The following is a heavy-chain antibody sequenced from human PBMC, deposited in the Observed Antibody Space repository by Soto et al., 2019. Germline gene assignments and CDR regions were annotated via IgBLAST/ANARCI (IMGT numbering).Heavy chain of an antibody. Sequence: PSETLSLTCTVSGGSITNGDFFWSWVRQPPGKGLEWIGYIYYSGSTNYNPSLKSRVTISVDTSKNQFSLKLSSVTAADTAVYYCARGGSSWRLYFDYWGQGTLVTVSS. V-gene: IGHV4-61*08. CDR2: IYYSGST. D-gene: IGHD6-13*01. J-gene: IGHJ4*02. CDR3: ARGGSSWRLYFDY. CDR1: GGSITNGDFF.